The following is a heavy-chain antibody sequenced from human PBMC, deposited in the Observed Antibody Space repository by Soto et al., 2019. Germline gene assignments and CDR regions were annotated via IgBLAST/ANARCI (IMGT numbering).Heavy chain of an antibody. D-gene: IGHD3-10*01. CDR3: GTYGSIFDH. CDR1: GLAFSSYG. CDR2: ISYDASNK. V-gene: IGHV3-30*03. J-gene: IGHJ4*02. Sequence: QVQLVESGGGVVQPGRSLRLSCAASGLAFSSYGMHWVRQAPGKGLEWVSLISYDASNKYYADSVKGRFTISRDNSKNTLYLQMNSLSTDDTAVYYCGTYGSIFDHWGQGTLVTVSS.